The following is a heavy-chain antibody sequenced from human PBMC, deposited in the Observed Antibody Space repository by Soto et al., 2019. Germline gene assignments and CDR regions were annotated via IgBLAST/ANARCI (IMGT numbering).Heavy chain of an antibody. J-gene: IGHJ4*02. CDR2: IDYSGST. CDR1: GGSISSSY. V-gene: IGHV4-59*01. Sequence: PSETLSLTCSVSGGSISSSYWSWIRQPPGKGLEWIGYIDYSGSTNYNPSLRSRVTISVHTSKNQFSLKLGSATAADTAVYYCAGATPAAGRFDYWAQGTLVTVSS. D-gene: IGHD2-2*01. CDR3: AGATPAAGRFDY.